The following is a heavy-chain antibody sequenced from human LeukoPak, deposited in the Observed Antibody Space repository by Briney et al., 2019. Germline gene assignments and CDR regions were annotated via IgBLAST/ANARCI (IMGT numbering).Heavy chain of an antibody. CDR2: IIPILGIA. CDR1: GGTFSSYA. D-gene: IGHD5-24*01. Sequence: ASVKVSCKASGGTFSSYAISWVRQAPGQGLEWMGRIIPILGIANYAQKFQGRVTITADKSTSTAYMELSSLRSEDTAVYYCASHPGMATMSNSFDYWGQGTLVTVSS. J-gene: IGHJ4*02. V-gene: IGHV1-69*04. CDR3: ASHPGMATMSNSFDY.